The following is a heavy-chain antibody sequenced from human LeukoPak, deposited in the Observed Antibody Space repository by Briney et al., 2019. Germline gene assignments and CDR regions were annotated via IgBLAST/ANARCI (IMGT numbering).Heavy chain of an antibody. V-gene: IGHV3-30*02. D-gene: IGHD5-12*01. Sequence: GGSLRLSCAASGFTFSSYGMHWVRQAPGKGLEWVAFIRYDGNNQYYADSVKGRFTISRDNSKNTLYLQMNSLRAEDTAVYYCAKDQGSGYDWGYWGQGTLVTVSS. J-gene: IGHJ4*02. CDR2: IRYDGNNQ. CDR3: AKDQGSGYDWGY. CDR1: GFTFSSYG.